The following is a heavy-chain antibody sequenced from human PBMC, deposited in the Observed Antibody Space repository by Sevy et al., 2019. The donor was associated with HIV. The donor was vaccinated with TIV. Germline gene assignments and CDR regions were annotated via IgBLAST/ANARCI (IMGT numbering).Heavy chain of an antibody. CDR2: ISGSGNTI. J-gene: IGHJ4*02. D-gene: IGHD1-26*01. CDR1: GFICSDYY. Sequence: GGSLRLSCAASGFICSDYYMSWIRQAPGKGLEWVSYISGSGNTIYYTDSVKGRFTISRDNAKDSLYLQMNSLRAEDTAMYYCARAGGSWALRYWGQGSLVTVSS. V-gene: IGHV3-11*01. CDR3: ARAGGSWALRY.